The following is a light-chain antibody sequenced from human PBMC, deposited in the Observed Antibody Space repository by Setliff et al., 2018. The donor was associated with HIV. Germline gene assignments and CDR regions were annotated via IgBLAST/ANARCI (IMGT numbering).Light chain of an antibody. CDR3: STWDSSLSGRV. J-gene: IGLJ3*02. CDR1: SNNVGSQP. V-gene: IGLV1-44*01. Sequence: SVSGTVGQKVTLSCSGKSNNVGSQPVACYQQSSHGAPKSVMFGNSLPSGIPDRFSGSRSGTTASLTISGLQPEDEADYYCSTWDSSLSGRVFGGGTKVTVL. CDR2: GNS.